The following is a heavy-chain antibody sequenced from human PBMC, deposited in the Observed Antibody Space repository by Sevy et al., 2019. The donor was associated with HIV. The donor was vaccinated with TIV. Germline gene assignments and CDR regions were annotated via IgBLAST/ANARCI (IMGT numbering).Heavy chain of an antibody. CDR3: ARDLGSETYYDFWSGYYPPTIYYYYYGMDV. CDR1: GGTFSSYA. Sequence: SVKVSCKASGGTFSSYAISWVRQAPGQGLEWMGGIIPIFGTANYAQKFQGRVTITADESTSTAYMELSSLRSEDTAVYYCARDLGSETYYDFWSGYYPPTIYYYYYGMDVWGQGTTVTVSS. D-gene: IGHD3-3*01. J-gene: IGHJ6*02. V-gene: IGHV1-69*13. CDR2: IIPIFGTA.